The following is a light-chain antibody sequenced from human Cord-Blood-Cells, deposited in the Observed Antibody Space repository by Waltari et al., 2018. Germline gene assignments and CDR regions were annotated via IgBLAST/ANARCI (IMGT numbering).Light chain of an antibody. CDR1: SRDVGGYNY. CDR2: EVS. Sequence: QSALTQPASVSGSPGQSITISCPGTSRDVGGYNYVSFYQQHPGNAPKLMIYEVSNRPSGVSNLFSGSKSGNTASLTISGLEAEEEADYYCSSYTSSSTWVFGGETKLTVL. V-gene: IGLV2-14*01. CDR3: SSYTSSSTWV. J-gene: IGLJ3*02.